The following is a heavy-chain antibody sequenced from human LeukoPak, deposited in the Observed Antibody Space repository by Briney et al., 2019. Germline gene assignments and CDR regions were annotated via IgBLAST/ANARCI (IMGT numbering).Heavy chain of an antibody. D-gene: IGHD3-10*01. CDR3: ARDGSGTWNDY. CDR1: GFSYG. V-gene: IGHV1-18*01. Sequence: GASVKVSCKASGFSYGISWVRQAPEQGLEWMGWISAYHGNTNYAQKLQGRVTMTTDTSTSTAYMELRSLRSDDTAVYYCARDGSGTWNDYWGQGTLVTVSS. CDR2: ISAYHGNT. J-gene: IGHJ4*02.